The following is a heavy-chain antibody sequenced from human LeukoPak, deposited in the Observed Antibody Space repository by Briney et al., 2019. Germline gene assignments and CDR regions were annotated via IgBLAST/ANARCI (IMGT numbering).Heavy chain of an antibody. Sequence: GGSLRLSCAAPGFTFNMYTMYWVRQAPGQGLEWVSSISSSTTYIYYADSVKGRFTISRDNVKNSLSLQMNSLRAEDTAVYYCARVDNYGGNPPDYWGQGTLVTVSS. CDR1: GFTFNMYT. J-gene: IGHJ4*02. V-gene: IGHV3-21*01. CDR2: ISSSTTYI. CDR3: ARVDNYGGNPPDY. D-gene: IGHD4-23*01.